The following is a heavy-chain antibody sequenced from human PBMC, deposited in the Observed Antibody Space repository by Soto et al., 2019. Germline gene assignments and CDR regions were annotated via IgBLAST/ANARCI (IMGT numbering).Heavy chain of an antibody. CDR3: ARDRASTGVYSRGRFDP. CDR1: GGSITSSSY. Sequence: QVQLQESGPGLVKPSGTLSLSCTVSGGSITSSSYWSWVRQPPGKGLEWIGEIYHSGSTHYNPSVKSRVTITLEKSKNHFSLNLCSVTAAATAVYYCARDRASTGVYSRGRFDPWGQGTLVSVSS. D-gene: IGHD5-18*01. J-gene: IGHJ5*02. V-gene: IGHV4-4*02. CDR2: IYHSGST.